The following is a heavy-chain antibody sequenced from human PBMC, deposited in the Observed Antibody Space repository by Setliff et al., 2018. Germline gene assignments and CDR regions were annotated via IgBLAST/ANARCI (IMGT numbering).Heavy chain of an antibody. J-gene: IGHJ4*02. V-gene: IGHV4-34*12. Sequence: PSETLCLTCAVYGGSFSGYYWSWIRQPPGKRLEWIGEIIHSGSTNYNPSLKSRVTISMDTSKNQFSLKVPSVTAADTAVYYCARSFSRSGKFLLDYWGQGALVTVSS. CDR3: ARSFSRSGKFLLDY. D-gene: IGHD1-26*01. CDR1: GGSFSGYY. CDR2: IIHSGST.